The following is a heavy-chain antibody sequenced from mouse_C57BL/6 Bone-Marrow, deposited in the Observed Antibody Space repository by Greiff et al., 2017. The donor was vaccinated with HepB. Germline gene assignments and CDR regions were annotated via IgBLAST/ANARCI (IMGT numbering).Heavy chain of an antibody. V-gene: IGHV5-6*02. D-gene: IGHD1-1*01. J-gene: IGHJ4*01. CDR2: ISSGGSYT. CDR1: GFTFSSYG. Sequence: EVKVVESGGDLVKPGGSLKLSCAASGFTFSSYGMSWVRQTPDKRLEWVATISSGGSYTYYPDSVKGRFTISRDNAKNTLYLQMSSLKSKDTAMYYCARRIYYYCSSLYYYAMDYWGQGTSVTVSS. CDR3: ARRIYYYCSSLYYYAMDY.